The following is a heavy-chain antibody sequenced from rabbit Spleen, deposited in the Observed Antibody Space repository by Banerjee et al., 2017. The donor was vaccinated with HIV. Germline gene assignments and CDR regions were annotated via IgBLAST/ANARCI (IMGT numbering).Heavy chain of an antibody. CDR2: INAVTGKA. Sequence: QEQLVESGGGLVQPGGSLKLSCTVSGFDISKNGVTWVRQAPGKGLEWIACINAVTGKAVYASWAKGRYTFSKTSSTTVTLEMTSLTAADTATYFCARDTSSSFSSYGMDLWGPGTLVTVS. CDR1: GFDISKNG. J-gene: IGHJ6*01. V-gene: IGHV1S45*01. CDR3: ARDTSSSFSSYGMDL. D-gene: IGHD1-1*01.